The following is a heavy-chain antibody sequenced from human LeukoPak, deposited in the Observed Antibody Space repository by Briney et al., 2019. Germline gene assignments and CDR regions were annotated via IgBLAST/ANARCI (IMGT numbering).Heavy chain of an antibody. D-gene: IGHD3-22*01. J-gene: IGHJ4*02. Sequence: GGSLRLSCAASGFTFSSYSMNWVRQAPGKGLEWVSSISSSSSYIYYADSVKGRFTISRDNAKNSLYLQMNSLRAEDTAVYYCARDLVYYDSSGAYQSWGQGTLVTVSS. CDR2: ISSSSSYI. CDR3: ARDLVYYDSSGAYQS. CDR1: GFTFSSYS. V-gene: IGHV3-21*01.